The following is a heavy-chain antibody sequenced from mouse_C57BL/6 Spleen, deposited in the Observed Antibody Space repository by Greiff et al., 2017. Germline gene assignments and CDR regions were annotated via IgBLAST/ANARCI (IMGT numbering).Heavy chain of an antibody. V-gene: IGHV5-16*01. CDR3: ARGGGLRRGGYAMDY. J-gene: IGHJ4*01. D-gene: IGHD2-4*01. CDR2: INYDGSST. CDR1: GFTFSDYY. Sequence: EVMLVESEGGLVQPGSSMKLSCTDSGFTFSDYYMAWVRQVPEKGLEWVANINYDGSSTYYLDSLKSRFIISRDNAKNILYLQMSSLKSEDTATYYCARGGGLRRGGYAMDYWGQGTSVTVSS.